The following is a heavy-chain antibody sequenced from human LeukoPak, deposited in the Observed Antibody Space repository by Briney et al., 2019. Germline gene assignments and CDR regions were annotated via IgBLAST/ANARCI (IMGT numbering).Heavy chain of an antibody. CDR1: GCAFSAYR. Sequence: PGGALRLSCEGSGCAFSAYRMSWVRQAPGKGLEWVSRITTDGSDSGYADPMKGRYTVSSDNAKNTLYLQLTSLKVEDTASYSCATSKGGLGDYWGRGTLVTVSS. CDR3: ATSKGGLGDY. V-gene: IGHV3-74*01. J-gene: IGHJ4*02. D-gene: IGHD3/OR15-3a*01. CDR2: ITTDGSDS.